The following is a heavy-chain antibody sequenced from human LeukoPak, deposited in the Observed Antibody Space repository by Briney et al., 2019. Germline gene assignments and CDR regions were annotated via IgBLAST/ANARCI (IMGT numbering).Heavy chain of an antibody. CDR3: ARSFGASQQYTSSWYYYYMDV. Sequence: ASVKVSCKASGYTFTNYYIHWVRQAPGQGLEWMGIINPSGGSTSYVQKLQGRVTLTRDMSTSTGYMELSSLRSADTAVYYCARSFGASQQYTSSWYYYYMDVWGKGTTVTVSS. J-gene: IGHJ6*03. CDR2: INPSGGST. V-gene: IGHV1-46*04. CDR1: GYTFTNYY. D-gene: IGHD6-13*01.